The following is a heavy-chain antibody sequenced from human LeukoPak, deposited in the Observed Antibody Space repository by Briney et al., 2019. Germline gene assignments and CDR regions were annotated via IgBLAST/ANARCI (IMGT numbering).Heavy chain of an antibody. V-gene: IGHV3-21*04. CDR2: ISSSSSYI. J-gene: IGHJ4*02. D-gene: IGHD6-19*01. CDR1: GFTFSSYS. CDR3: AKETLAVAGTDYFDY. Sequence: GGSLRLSCAASGFTFSSYSMNWVRQAPGKGLEWVSSISSSSSYIYYADSVKGRFTISRDNSKNTLYLQMDSLRAEDTAVYYCAKETLAVAGTDYFDYWGQGTLVTVSS.